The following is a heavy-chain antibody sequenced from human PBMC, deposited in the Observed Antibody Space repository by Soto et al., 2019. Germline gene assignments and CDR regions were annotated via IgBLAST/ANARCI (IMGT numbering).Heavy chain of an antibody. D-gene: IGHD3-10*01. CDR1: GYTFTSYG. Sequence: QAQLVQSVVEMKNVGASVKVSCKASGYTFTSYGISWVRQAPGQGLEWMGWISGFNDDTNHAQKFQGRVTVTKDTSTSTAYMELRSLKSDDTAVYYCARSGSYYPARNWFGPWGQGTLVTVSS. V-gene: IGHV1-18*01. J-gene: IGHJ5*02. CDR3: ARSGSYYPARNWFGP. CDR2: ISGFNDDT.